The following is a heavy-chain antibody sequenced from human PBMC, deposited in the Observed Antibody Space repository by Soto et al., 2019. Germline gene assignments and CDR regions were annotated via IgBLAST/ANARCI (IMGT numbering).Heavy chain of an antibody. V-gene: IGHV1-18*04. CDR2: ISAYNGNT. Sequence: ASVKVSCKASGYTFTSYGISWVRQAPGQGLEWMGWISAYNGNTNYAQKLQGRVTMTTDTSTSTAYMELRSLRSDDTAVYYCARDSAYDYVWVSYPHRFDYWGQGTLVTVSS. D-gene: IGHD3-16*02. CDR1: GYTFTSYG. J-gene: IGHJ4*02. CDR3: ARDSAYDYVWVSYPHRFDY.